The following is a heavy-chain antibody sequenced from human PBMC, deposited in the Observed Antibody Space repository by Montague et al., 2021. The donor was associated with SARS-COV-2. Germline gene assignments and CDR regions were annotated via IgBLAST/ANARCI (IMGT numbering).Heavy chain of an antibody. CDR3: ARAQVTIFGVLIMLPAAGPFDV. J-gene: IGHJ3*01. V-gene: IGHV4-34*01. D-gene: IGHD3-3*01. Sequence: SETLSLTCAVYGGSFTGYYWTWIRQPPGKGLEWIGEINHSGSSNYNPSLESRVTMSVDTSKNQFSLRLNSVSAADTAVYYCARAQVTIFGVLIMLPAAGPFDVWGRGTMVLVSP. CDR1: GGSFTGYY. CDR2: INHSGSS.